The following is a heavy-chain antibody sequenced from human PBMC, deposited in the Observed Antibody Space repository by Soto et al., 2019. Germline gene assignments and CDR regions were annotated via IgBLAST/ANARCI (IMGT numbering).Heavy chain of an antibody. J-gene: IGHJ4*02. D-gene: IGHD6-6*01. CDR1: GYTFTGYY. Sequence: ASVKVSCKASGYTFTGYYMHWVRQAPGQGLEWMGWINPNSGGTNYAQKFQGRVTMTRDTSISTAYMELSRLRSDDTAVYYCASAYSTSSGPIKFEGYWGQGTLVTVSS. V-gene: IGHV1-2*02. CDR3: ASAYSTSSGPIKFEGY. CDR2: INPNSGGT.